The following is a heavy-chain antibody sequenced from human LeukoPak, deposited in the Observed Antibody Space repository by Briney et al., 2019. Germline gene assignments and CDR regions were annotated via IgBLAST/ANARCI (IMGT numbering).Heavy chain of an antibody. D-gene: IGHD3-22*01. CDR2: INPKNGDT. CDR3: ARETRSGYGSDFKY. V-gene: IGHV1-2*02. Sequence: ASVKVSCKASGYTFTDYYFHWVRQAPGRGLEWMGYINPKNGDTYYAQNFQGRVSMTRDTSITTTYMDLSRLISDDTAVYYCARETRSGYGSDFKYWGQGTLVTVSS. CDR1: GYTFTDYY. J-gene: IGHJ4*02.